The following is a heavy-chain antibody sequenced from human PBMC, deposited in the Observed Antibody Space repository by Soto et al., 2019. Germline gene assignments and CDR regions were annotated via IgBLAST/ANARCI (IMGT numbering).Heavy chain of an antibody. D-gene: IGHD1-26*01. J-gene: IGHJ6*02. CDR3: ARDRVGASNQYYYYSMDV. CDR1: GFTVSSNY. Sequence: EVQLVETGGGLIQPGGSLRLSCAASGFTVSSNYMSWVRQAPGKGLEWVSVIYSGGSTYYADSVKGRCTISRDNSKNTLYLQMNSLRAEDTAVYYCARDRVGASNQYYYYSMDVWGQGTTVTVSS. CDR2: IYSGGST. V-gene: IGHV3-53*02.